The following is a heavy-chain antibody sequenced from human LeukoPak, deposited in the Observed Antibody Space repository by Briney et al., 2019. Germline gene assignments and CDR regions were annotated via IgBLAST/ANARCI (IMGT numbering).Heavy chain of an antibody. D-gene: IGHD4-17*01. CDR2: ISSSSSYI. CDR1: GFTFSSYS. CDR3: ARVPSHDYGE. J-gene: IGHJ4*02. V-gene: IGHV3-21*01. Sequence: GGSLRLSCAASGFTFSSYSMNWVRQAPGKGLEWVSSISSSSSYIYYAGSVKGRFTISRDNAKNSLYLQMNSLRAEDTAVYYCARVPSHDYGEWGQGTLVTVSS.